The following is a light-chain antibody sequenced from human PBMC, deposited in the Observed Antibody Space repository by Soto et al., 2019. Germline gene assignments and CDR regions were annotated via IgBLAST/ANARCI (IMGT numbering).Light chain of an antibody. V-gene: IGKV3-15*01. CDR3: QQYANTPRT. CDR2: GAS. Sequence: EIVMTQSPATLSVSPGERATLSCKASQSVGTYLAWYQQKPGQAPRLLIYGASTRATGVPARFSGGGSGTEFTLTISSLQSEDFAVYYCQQYANTPRTFGRGTKLEIK. J-gene: IGKJ2*01. CDR1: QSVGTY.